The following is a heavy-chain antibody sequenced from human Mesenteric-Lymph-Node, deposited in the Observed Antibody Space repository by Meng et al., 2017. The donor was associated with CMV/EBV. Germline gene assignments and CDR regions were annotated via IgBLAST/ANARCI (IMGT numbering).Heavy chain of an antibody. CDR1: GFSFSDYY. CDR3: ARESSGWYRASFDY. V-gene: IGHV3-11*04. J-gene: IGHJ4*02. Sequence: GESLKISCAASGFSFSDYYMSWIRQAPGKGLEWISYISSSGSAIYYADSVKGRFTISRDNAKNSLYLRMNSLRGEDTAVYYCARESSGWYRASFDYWGQGTLVTVSS. D-gene: IGHD6-19*01. CDR2: ISSSGSAI.